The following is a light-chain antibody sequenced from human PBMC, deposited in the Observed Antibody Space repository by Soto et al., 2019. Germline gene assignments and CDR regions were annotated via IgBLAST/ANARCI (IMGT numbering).Light chain of an antibody. CDR2: GAF. CDR3: QQYGSSPWT. J-gene: IGKJ1*01. CDR1: QSVSSN. Sequence: EIVMTQSPATLSVSPGERATLSCRASQSVSSNLAWYQQKPGQAPRLLIYGAFSRATDIPDRFSDSGSGTDFTLTISRLEPEDFAVYYCQQYGSSPWTFGQGTKVDIK. V-gene: IGKV3-20*01.